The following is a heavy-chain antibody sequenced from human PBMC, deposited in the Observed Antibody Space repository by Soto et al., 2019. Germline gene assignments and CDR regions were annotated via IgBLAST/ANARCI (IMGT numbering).Heavy chain of an antibody. D-gene: IGHD3-22*01. CDR3: ARGSGYDSSGYYYDY. Sequence: PGGSLRLSCAASGFTFSSYSMNWVRQAPGKGLEWVSSISSSSSYIYYADSVKGRFTISRDNAKNSLYLQMNSLRAEDTAVYYCARGSGYDSSGYYYDYWGQGTLVTVSS. CDR2: ISSSSSYI. V-gene: IGHV3-21*01. J-gene: IGHJ4*02. CDR1: GFTFSSYS.